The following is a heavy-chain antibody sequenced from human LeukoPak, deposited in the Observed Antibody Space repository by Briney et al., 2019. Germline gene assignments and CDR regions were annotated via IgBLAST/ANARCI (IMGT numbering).Heavy chain of an antibody. J-gene: IGHJ4*02. CDR3: ARDPPGCSGGSCYPSYYFDY. CDR1: GYTFTSYY. CDR2: INPSGGST. V-gene: IGHV1-46*01. Sequence: ASVKVSCKASGYTFTSYYMHWVQQAPGQGLEWMGIINPSGGSTGYAQKFQGRVTMTRDTSTSTVYMELSSLRSEDTAVYYCARDPPGCSGGSCYPSYYFDYWGQGTLVTVSS. D-gene: IGHD2-15*01.